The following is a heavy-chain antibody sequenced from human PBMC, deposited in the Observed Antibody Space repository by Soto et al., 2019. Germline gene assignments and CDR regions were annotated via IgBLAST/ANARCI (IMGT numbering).Heavy chain of an antibody. CDR3: TKGGGTMIVVAPHAFDI. J-gene: IGHJ3*02. Sequence: GGSLRLSCAASGFTFSSYAMSWVRQAPGKGLEWVSAISGSGGSTYYADSVKGRFTISRDNSKNTLYLQMNSLRAEDTAVYYCTKGGGTMIVVAPHAFDIWGQGTMVTFSS. D-gene: IGHD3-22*01. CDR1: GFTFSSYA. CDR2: ISGSGGST. V-gene: IGHV3-23*01.